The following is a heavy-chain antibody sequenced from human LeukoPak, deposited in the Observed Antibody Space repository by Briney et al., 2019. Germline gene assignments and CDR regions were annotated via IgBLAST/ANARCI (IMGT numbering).Heavy chain of an antibody. Sequence: PGGSLRLSCAASGFTFSSYWMHWVRQAPGKGLVWVSRINSDGSSTSYADSVKGRFTISRDNAKNTLYLQMNSLRAEDTAVYYCARPQYYYDSSGDDAFDTWGQGTMVTVSS. J-gene: IGHJ3*02. CDR3: ARPQYYYDSSGDDAFDT. CDR2: INSDGSST. D-gene: IGHD3-22*01. V-gene: IGHV3-74*01. CDR1: GFTFSSYW.